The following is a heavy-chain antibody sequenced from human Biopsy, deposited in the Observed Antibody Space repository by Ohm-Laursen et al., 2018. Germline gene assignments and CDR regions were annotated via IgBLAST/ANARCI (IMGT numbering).Heavy chain of an antibody. V-gene: IGHV1-69*06. CDR1: SYTFTDYN. D-gene: IGHD3-9*01. CDR3: ATKLTGYFHH. J-gene: IGHJ1*01. CDR2: NIPILGTG. Sequence: SVKVSCKASSYTFTDYNIHWVRQAPGQGLEWLGGNIPILGTGNYAQKFQDRVTVAADTSTSTATMELRSPRSDDTAVYYCATKLTGYFHHWGQGTLVIVSS.